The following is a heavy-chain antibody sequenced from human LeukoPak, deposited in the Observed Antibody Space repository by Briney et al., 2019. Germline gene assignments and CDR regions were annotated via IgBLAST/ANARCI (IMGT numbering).Heavy chain of an antibody. CDR1: GYSISSSNW. D-gene: IGHD5-24*01. Sequence: SDTLSLTCAVSGYSISSSNWWGWIRQPPGKGLEWIGYIFYSGSTYYNPPLKSRVTMSVDTSKNQFSLKLSSVTAVDTAVYYCARKRDGYNPFDYWGQGTLVTVSS. CDR2: IFYSGST. CDR3: ARKRDGYNPFDY. J-gene: IGHJ4*02. V-gene: IGHV4-28*01.